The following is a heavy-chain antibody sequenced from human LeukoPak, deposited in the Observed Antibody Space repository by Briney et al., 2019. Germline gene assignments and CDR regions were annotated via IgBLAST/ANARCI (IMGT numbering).Heavy chain of an antibody. D-gene: IGHD2-21*02. CDR3: VRDTAYAFDM. J-gene: IGHJ3*02. V-gene: IGHV3-48*01. CDR1: GFTFSSYA. Sequence: PGGSLRLSCAASGFTFSSYAMHWVRQAPGKGLEWVSYISRIISYADSVKGRFTMSRDNAKNSLYLQMNSLRAEDTAVYYCVRDTAYAFDMWGQGTMVTVSS. CDR2: ISRII.